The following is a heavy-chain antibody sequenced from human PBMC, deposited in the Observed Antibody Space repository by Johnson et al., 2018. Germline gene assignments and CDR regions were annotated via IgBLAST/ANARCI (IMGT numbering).Heavy chain of an antibody. V-gene: IGHV3-48*02. CDR1: GFSFSSYS. CDR2: ISRSSSKI. Sequence: VQSGGSLRLSCAASGFSFSSYSMNWVRQAPGKGLEWVSYISRSSSKIYYADSVKGRFTISRDNAKNSMYLQMNSLRDEDSAVYYCARDSDYDVWSDYYGYFYWGQGTLVIVSS. J-gene: IGHJ1*01. CDR3: ARDSDYDVWSDYYGYFY. D-gene: IGHD3-3*01.